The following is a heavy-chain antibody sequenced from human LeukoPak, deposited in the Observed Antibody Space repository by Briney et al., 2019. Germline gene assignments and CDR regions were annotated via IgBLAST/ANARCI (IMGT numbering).Heavy chain of an antibody. CDR1: GFTFSSYA. V-gene: IGHV3-23*01. J-gene: IGHJ4*02. Sequence: GGSLRLSCAASGFTFSSYAMSWVRQAPGRGLEWVSAISGSGGSTYYADSVKGRFTISRDNSKNTLYLQMNSLRAEDTAVYYCASEVLLWFGEFGYWGQGTLVTVSS. CDR3: ASEVLLWFGEFGY. D-gene: IGHD3-10*01. CDR2: ISGSGGST.